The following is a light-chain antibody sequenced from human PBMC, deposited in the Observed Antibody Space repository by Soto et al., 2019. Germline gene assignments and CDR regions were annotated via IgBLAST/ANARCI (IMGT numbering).Light chain of an antibody. CDR2: EGT. V-gene: IGLV2-23*01. CDR3: YSYAGDSLYV. J-gene: IGLJ1*01. CDR1: SSDVGSYDL. Sequence: QSALTQPASVSGSPGQSITISCTGTSSDVGSYDLVSWYQHHPGKVPKLMVYEGTKGPSGVSDRFSGSKSGNTASLTISGLQAEDEADYYCYSYAGDSLYVFGTGTKLTVL.